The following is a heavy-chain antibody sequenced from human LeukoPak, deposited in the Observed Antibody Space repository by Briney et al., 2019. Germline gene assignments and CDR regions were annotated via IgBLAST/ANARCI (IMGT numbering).Heavy chain of an antibody. Sequence: GGSLRLSCAASGFTFSSYAMSWVRQAPGKGLEWVSAISGSGGSTYCADSVKGRFTISRDNSKNTLYLQMNSLRAEGTAVYYCAKGVDCSSTSCYYLFDYWGQGTLVTVSS. CDR2: ISGSGGST. J-gene: IGHJ4*02. D-gene: IGHD2-2*01. V-gene: IGHV3-23*01. CDR1: GFTFSSYA. CDR3: AKGVDCSSTSCYYLFDY.